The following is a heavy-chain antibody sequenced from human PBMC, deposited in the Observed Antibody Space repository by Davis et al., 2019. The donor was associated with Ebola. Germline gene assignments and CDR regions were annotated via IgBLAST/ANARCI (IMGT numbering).Heavy chain of an antibody. CDR2: IYYSESS. D-gene: IGHD6-19*01. V-gene: IGHV4-59*01. CDR1: GGSISSSY. Sequence: SETLSLTCTVSGGSISSSYWSWIRQPPGKGLEWIGYIYYSESSNYNPSLKSRVTISVDTSKNHFSLKLSSVTAADTAVYYCARDSRWLVPGTYYYYGMDVWSQGTTVTVSS. J-gene: IGHJ6*02. CDR3: ARDSRWLVPGTYYYYGMDV.